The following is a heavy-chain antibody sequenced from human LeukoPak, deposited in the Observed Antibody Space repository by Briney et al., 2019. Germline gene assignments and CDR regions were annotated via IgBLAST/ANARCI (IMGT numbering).Heavy chain of an antibody. J-gene: IGHJ3*02. D-gene: IGHD4-23*01. Sequence: QTGGSLRLSCAASGFTFSSFTMSWVRLAPGKGLEWVSTISGSGNTTFYADFVRGRFTTSRDNSKNTLDLQMNSLRVEDTAAYYCAKEGDYGGDHFGDDGFDIWGQGTMVTVSS. CDR1: GFTFSSFT. CDR2: ISGSGNTT. CDR3: AKEGDYGGDHFGDDGFDI. V-gene: IGHV3-23*01.